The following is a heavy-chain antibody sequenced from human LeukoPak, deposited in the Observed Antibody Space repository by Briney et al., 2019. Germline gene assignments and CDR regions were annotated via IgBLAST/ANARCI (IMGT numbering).Heavy chain of an antibody. D-gene: IGHD2-2*02. Sequence: GGSLRLSCAASGFPFSSHWLSWFRQSPGRGLEWVAHINSDGSEKNYVDSVKGRFTISRDNARNSQFLHMNSLRAEDTAVYYCASLGCSSTSCYNYWGQGTLVTVSS. CDR2: INSDGSEK. J-gene: IGHJ4*02. V-gene: IGHV3-7*01. CDR1: GFPFSSHW. CDR3: ASLGCSSTSCYNY.